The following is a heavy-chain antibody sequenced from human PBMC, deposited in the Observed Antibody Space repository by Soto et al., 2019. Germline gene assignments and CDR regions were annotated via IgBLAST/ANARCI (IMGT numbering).Heavy chain of an antibody. Sequence: QVQLVQSGAEVKKPGASVKVSCKASGYTFTSYGISWVRQAPGQGLEWMGWISAYNGNTNYAQKLQGRVTMTTDTPTSTAYMELRSLRSDDTAVYYCARDFVRWELLLGAMDYWGQGTLVTVSS. J-gene: IGHJ4*02. CDR2: ISAYNGNT. CDR3: ARDFVRWELLLGAMDY. CDR1: GYTFTSYG. D-gene: IGHD1-26*01. V-gene: IGHV1-18*04.